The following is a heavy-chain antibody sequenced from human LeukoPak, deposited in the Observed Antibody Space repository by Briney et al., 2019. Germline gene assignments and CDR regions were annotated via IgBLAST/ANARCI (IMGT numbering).Heavy chain of an antibody. CDR3: ARGFDIVVVPAAMSWFDP. D-gene: IGHD2-2*01. CDR1: GFTFSSYA. CDR2: ISSSSSTI. V-gene: IGHV3-48*04. J-gene: IGHJ5*02. Sequence: GGSLRLSCAASGFTFSSYAMSWVRQAPGKGLEWVSYISSSSSTIYYADSVRGRFTISRDNAKNSLYLQMNSLRAEDTAVYYCARGFDIVVVPAAMSWFDPWGQGTLVTVSS.